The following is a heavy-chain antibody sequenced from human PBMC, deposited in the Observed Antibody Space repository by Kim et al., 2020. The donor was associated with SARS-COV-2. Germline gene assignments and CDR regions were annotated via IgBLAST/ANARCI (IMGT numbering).Heavy chain of an antibody. V-gene: IGHV4-4*07. J-gene: IGHJ4*02. Sequence: SETLSLTCTVSGGSISSYYWSWIRQPAGKGLEWIGRIYTSGSTNYNPSLKSRVTMSVDTSKNQFSLKLSSVTAADTAVYYCARSGRSSWYPKIFDYWGQGTLVTVSS. CDR2: IYTSGST. D-gene: IGHD6-13*01. CDR1: GGSISSYY. CDR3: ARSGRSSWYPKIFDY.